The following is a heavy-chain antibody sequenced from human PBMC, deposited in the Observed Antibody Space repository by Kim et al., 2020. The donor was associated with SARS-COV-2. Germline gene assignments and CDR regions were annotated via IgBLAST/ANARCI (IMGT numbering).Heavy chain of an antibody. V-gene: IGHV4-34*01. Sequence: SETLSLTCAVYGGSFSGYYWSWIRQPPGKGLEWIGEINHSGSTNYNPSLKSRVTISVDTSKNQFSLKLSSVTAADTAVYYCARSPYSSSWYNYWGQGTL. CDR1: GGSFSGYY. CDR3: ARSPYSSSWYNY. D-gene: IGHD6-13*01. J-gene: IGHJ4*02. CDR2: INHSGST.